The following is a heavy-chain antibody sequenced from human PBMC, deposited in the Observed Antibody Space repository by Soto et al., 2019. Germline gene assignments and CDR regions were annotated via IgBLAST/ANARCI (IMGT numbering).Heavy chain of an antibody. J-gene: IGHJ4*02. Sequence: QVQLVESGGGVVQPGRSLRLSCAASGFTFSSYGMHWVRQAPGKGLEWVAVISYDGSNKYYADSVKGRFTISRDNSKNTLHLQMNSLKAEDTAVYYCAKEKGLSGWYSYYFDYWGQGTLVTVSS. CDR1: GFTFSSYG. CDR2: ISYDGSNK. V-gene: IGHV3-30*18. D-gene: IGHD6-19*01. CDR3: AKEKGLSGWYSYYFDY.